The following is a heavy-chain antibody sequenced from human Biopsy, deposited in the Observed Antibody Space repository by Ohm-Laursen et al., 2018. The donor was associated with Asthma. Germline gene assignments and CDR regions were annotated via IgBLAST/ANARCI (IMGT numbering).Heavy chain of an antibody. D-gene: IGHD5/OR15-5a*01. J-gene: IGHJ4*02. V-gene: IGHV3-53*01. CDR1: GFAVSRDH. CDR3: AKDWKGLYVQYFFEY. CDR2: IYSGGTS. Sequence: SLRLSCTASGFAVSRDHMFWVRQAPGKGLEWVSVIYSGGTSHTADSVRGRFTISRDNSKNTIYLQLNSLRAEDTAVYYCAKDWKGLYVQYFFEYWGQGTLVTVSS.